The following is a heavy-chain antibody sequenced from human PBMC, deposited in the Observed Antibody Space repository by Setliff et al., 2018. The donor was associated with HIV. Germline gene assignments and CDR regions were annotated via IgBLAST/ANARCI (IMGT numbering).Heavy chain of an antibody. CDR1: GFTFSASW. J-gene: IGHJ4*02. D-gene: IGHD3-16*01. CDR3: AAVPWGHSSLIIDH. CDR2: INPDSTAT. Sequence: GGSLRLSCTASGFTFSASWMTWVRQAPGKGLEWVALINPDSTATYYADSVKGRFTISRDNAKNSVYLQMHSLRVEDTAVYYCAAVPWGHSSLIIDHWGQGTPVTVSP. V-gene: IGHV3-7*01.